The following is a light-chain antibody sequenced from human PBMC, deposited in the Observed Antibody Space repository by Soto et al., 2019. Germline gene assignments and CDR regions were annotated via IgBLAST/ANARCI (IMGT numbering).Light chain of an antibody. J-gene: IGKJ2*01. V-gene: IGKV3-20*01. CDR2: GSS. CDR1: QSVSSNS. Sequence: EIVLTQSPGTLSLSPGERATLSCRASQSVSSNSLAWYQQKPGQAPRLLIYGSSTRATGIPDRFSGSGSGTDFTLTISRLEPEDLAVYFCHQYCNSPKTFGQGTKLEMK. CDR3: HQYCNSPKT.